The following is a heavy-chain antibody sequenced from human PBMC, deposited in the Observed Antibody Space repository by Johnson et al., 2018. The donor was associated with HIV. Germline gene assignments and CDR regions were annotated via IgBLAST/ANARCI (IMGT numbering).Heavy chain of an antibody. CDR2: ISADGSNE. D-gene: IGHD6-13*01. Sequence: QVQLVESGGGVVQPGGSLRLSCAASGFTFSSYAMHWVRQAPGKGLEWVAVISADGSNEFYADSVKGRFTISRDNSKNTLDLQMNSLRAEDSAVYYCATGGSFDSFYIWGPGKIGHRL. V-gene: IGHV3-30*03. CDR3: ATGGSFDSFYI. CDR1: GFTFSSYA. J-gene: IGHJ3*02.